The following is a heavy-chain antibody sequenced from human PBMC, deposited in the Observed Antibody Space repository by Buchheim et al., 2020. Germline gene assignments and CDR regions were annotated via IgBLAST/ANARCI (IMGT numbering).Heavy chain of an antibody. V-gene: IGHV1-46*01. J-gene: IGHJ4*02. CDR1: GYTFTSYY. CDR2: INPSAGST. Sequence: QVQLVQSGAEVKEPGASVKVSCKASGYTFTSYYMHWVRQAPGQGLEWMGVINPSAGSTTYAQKFQGRLTMTRDPSTPPVSMEVGSLRVEDTAVYFCARAASSGRRFDYWGQGT. CDR3: ARAASSGRRFDY. D-gene: IGHD1-26*01.